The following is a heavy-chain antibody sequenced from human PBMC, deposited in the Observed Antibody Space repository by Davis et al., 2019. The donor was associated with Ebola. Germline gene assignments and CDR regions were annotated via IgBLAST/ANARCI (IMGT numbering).Heavy chain of an antibody. CDR1: GFIFGDYA. J-gene: IGHJ4*02. D-gene: IGHD6-6*01. CDR3: ARRSSQALD. Sequence: GESLKISCIGFGFIFGDYAMSWVRQAPGKGLEWVSAISGSGGSTYYADSVKGRFTISRDNSKNTLYLQMNSLRAEDTAVYYCARRSSQALDWGQGTLVTVSS. CDR2: ISGSGGST. V-gene: IGHV3-23*01.